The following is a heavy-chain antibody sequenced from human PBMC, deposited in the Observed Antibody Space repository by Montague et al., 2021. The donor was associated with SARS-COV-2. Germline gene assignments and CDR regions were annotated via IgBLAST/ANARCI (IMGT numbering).Heavy chain of an antibody. Sequence: TLSLTCTVSGGSISSSSYYWSWIRQPAGKGLEWIGRIYTSGTTDYSFSLKSRVTISVDTPKNQFSLKLTSVTAADTAVYYCARAHSGSWAHLDNWGQGSLVTVSS. CDR3: ARAHSGSWAHLDN. V-gene: IGHV4-61*02. D-gene: IGHD5-12*01. CDR1: GGSISSSSYY. CDR2: IYTSGTT. J-gene: IGHJ4*02.